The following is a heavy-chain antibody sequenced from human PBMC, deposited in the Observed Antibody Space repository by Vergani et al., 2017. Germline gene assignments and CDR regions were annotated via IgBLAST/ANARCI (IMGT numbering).Heavy chain of an antibody. J-gene: IGHJ4*02. D-gene: IGHD3-22*01. CDR1: GGSISSGGYY. Sequence: QVQLQESGPGLVKPSQTLSLTCTVSGGSISSGGYYWSWIRQHPGKGLEWIGYIYYSGSTYYNPSLTSRVTISVDTSKNQFSLKLSSVTAADTAVYYCAKDLVVEGYYDSSGYYDYFDYWGQGTLVTVSS. CDR3: AKDLVVEGYYDSSGYYDYFDY. V-gene: IGHV4-31*03. CDR2: IYYSGST.